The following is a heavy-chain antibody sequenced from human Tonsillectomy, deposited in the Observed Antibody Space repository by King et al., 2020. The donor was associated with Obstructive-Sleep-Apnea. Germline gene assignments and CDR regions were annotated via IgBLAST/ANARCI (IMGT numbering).Heavy chain of an antibody. V-gene: IGHV5-10-1*03. CDR1: GYSFTSYW. Sequence: VQLVESGAEVKKPGESLRISCKGSGYSFTSYWISWVRQMPGKGLEWMGRIDPSDSYTNYSPSFQGHVTISADKSISTAYLQWSSLKASDTALYYCARHVMSDCSSNSCYAAFGYWGQGTLDTVSS. D-gene: IGHD2-2*01. J-gene: IGHJ1*01. CDR2: IDPSDSYT. CDR3: ARHVMSDCSSNSCYAAFGY.